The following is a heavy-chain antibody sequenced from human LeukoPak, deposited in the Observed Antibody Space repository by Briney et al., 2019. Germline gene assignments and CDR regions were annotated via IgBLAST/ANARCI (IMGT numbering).Heavy chain of an antibody. V-gene: IGHV4-34*01. CDR3: ARLKAMRDYDFWSGYRDRRAFDY. CDR1: GGSVSGDY. J-gene: IGHJ4*02. Sequence: PSETLSLTRAVDGGSVSGDYWGWVRQRPGKGLGWVGEINHSGSTNYNPSLKSRVTISVDTSKNQFSLKLSSVTAADTAVYYCARLKAMRDYDFWSGYRDRRAFDYWGQGTLVTVSS. D-gene: IGHD3-3*01. CDR2: INHSGST.